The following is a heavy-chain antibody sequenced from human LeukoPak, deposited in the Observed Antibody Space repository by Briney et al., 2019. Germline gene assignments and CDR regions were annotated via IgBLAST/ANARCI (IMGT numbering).Heavy chain of an antibody. J-gene: IGHJ3*02. CDR3: ARAVGMSAFDI. CDR1: GYTFTSYD. V-gene: IGHV1-18*01. Sequence: ASVKVSCKASGYTFTSYDINWVRQATGQGLEWMGWMNPNSGNTNYAQKLQGRVTMTTDTSTSTAYMELRSLRSDDTAVYYCARAVGMSAFDIWGQGTMVTVSS. CDR2: MNPNSGNT. D-gene: IGHD7-27*01.